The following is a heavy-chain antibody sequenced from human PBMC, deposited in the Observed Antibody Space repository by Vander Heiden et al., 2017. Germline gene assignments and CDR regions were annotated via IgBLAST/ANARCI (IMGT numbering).Heavy chain of an antibody. CDR3: ARDRADGWLHKPEYYFDY. D-gene: IGHD5-12*01. Sequence: QVQLVESGGGVVQPGRSLRLSCAASGFTFSSYGGHWVRQAPGKGREGVAVIWYDGSNKYDADSVKGRFTISRDNSKNTLYLQMNSLRAEDTAVYYCARDRADGWLHKPEYYFDYWGQGTLVTVSS. CDR2: IWYDGSNK. V-gene: IGHV3-33*01. CDR1: GFTFSSYG. J-gene: IGHJ4*02.